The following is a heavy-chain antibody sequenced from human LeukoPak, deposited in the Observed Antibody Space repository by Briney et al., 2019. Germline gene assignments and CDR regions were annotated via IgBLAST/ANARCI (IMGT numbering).Heavy chain of an antibody. CDR2: INPNSGGT. CDR1: GYTFTGYY. D-gene: IGHD3-10*01. V-gene: IGHV1-2*02. CDR3: ARDRWFGELLDAFDI. Sequence: GASVKVSCKASGYTFTGYYMHWVRQAPGQGLEWMGWINPNSGGTNYAQKFQGRVTMTRDRSISTAYMELSRLRSDDTAVYYCARDRWFGELLDAFDIWGQGTMVTVSS. J-gene: IGHJ3*02.